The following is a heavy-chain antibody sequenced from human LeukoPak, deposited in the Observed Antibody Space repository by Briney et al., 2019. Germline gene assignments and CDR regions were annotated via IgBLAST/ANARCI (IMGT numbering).Heavy chain of an antibody. CDR2: IKQDGSEK. D-gene: IGHD3-3*01. Sequence: PGGSLRLSCATSGFTFGNHSMSWVRQAPVKGLEWVANIKQDGSEKHYVDSVRGRFSISRDNTKNSLYLQMNSLRAEDTAVYYCARAMGTSYGFWSGSYTVSYYYYMDVWGKGTTVTVSS. V-gene: IGHV3-7*01. J-gene: IGHJ6*03. CDR1: GFTFGNHS. CDR3: ARAMGTSYGFWSGSYTVSYYYYMDV.